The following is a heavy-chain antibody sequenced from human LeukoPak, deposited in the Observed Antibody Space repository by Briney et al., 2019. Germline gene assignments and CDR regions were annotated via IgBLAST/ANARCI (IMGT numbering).Heavy chain of an antibody. D-gene: IGHD6-19*01. CDR2: ISGDGSST. J-gene: IGHJ4*02. CDR3: PMYTNGWN. V-gene: IGHV3-74*01. CDR1: GFIFSRYW. Sequence: GGSLRLSCAASGFIFSRYWMHWVRQVPGKGLVWVSRISGDGSSTTYADSVTGRFSISRDNAKNTLYLQMSSLRAEDTAMYYCPMYTNGWNWGQGTLVTVSS.